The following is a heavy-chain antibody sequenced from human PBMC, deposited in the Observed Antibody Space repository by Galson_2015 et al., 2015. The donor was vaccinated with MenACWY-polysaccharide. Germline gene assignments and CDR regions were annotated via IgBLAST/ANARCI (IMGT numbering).Heavy chain of an antibody. CDR2: INTDGSST. D-gene: IGHD2-21*02. Sequence: SLRLSCAASGFTFGTYWVHWVRQAPGEGLVWVSRINTDGSSTSYADSVKGRFTVSRDNAKNTVYLQMNGLRAEDTAVYYCARDPHCGAGCSIHDAFDVWGQGTKVTVSS. J-gene: IGHJ3*01. CDR1: GFTFGTYW. V-gene: IGHV3-74*01. CDR3: ARDPHCGAGCSIHDAFDV.